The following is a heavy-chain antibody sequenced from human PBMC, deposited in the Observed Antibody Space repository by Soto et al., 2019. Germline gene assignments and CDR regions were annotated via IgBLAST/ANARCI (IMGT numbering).Heavy chain of an antibody. CDR2: IIPILGIA. J-gene: IGHJ4*02. CDR3: ARDREGSNINDY. D-gene: IGHD6-13*01. CDR1: GGTFSSYT. V-gene: IGHV1-69*04. Sequence: ASVKVSCKASGGTFSSYTISWVRQAPGQGLEWMGRIIPILGIANYAQKFQGRVTITADKSTSTAYMELSSLRSEDTAVYYCARDREGSNINDYWGQGTLVTVSS.